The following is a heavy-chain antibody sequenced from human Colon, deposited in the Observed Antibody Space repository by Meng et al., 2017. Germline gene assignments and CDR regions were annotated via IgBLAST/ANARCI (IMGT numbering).Heavy chain of an antibody. J-gene: IGHJ4*02. CDR2: ISTSGSTI. Sequence: GGSLRLSCAVSGFTFSTYEMNWVRQPPGKGLEWVSYISTSGSTIYNADSVKGRFTISRDNTNNSLFLQMSGLRVGDTAVYYCARRYCSTTSCLIDYWGQGTLVTVSS. CDR3: ARRYCSTTSCLIDY. CDR1: GFTFSTYE. V-gene: IGHV3-48*03. D-gene: IGHD2-2*01.